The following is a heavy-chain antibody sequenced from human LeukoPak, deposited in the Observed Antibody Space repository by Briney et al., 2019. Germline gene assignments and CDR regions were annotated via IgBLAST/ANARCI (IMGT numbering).Heavy chain of an antibody. CDR2: IISSSNYI. CDR1: GFTFTSYS. V-gene: IGHV3-21*06. D-gene: IGHD5-24*01. Sequence: PGGSLRLSCAASGFTFTSYSMNWVRQPPGKGLEWVSSIISSSNYIYYADSVKGRFTISRDNAKYSLYLQMNSLRAEDTVVYHCARGPKMARSIWFDTSGQGTLVTVSS. CDR3: ARGPKMARSIWFDT. J-gene: IGHJ5*02.